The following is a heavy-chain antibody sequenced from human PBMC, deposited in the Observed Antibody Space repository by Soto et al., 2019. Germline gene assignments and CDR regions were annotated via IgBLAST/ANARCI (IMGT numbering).Heavy chain of an antibody. CDR2: TYYRSKWYN. V-gene: IGHV6-1*01. Sequence: KQSQTLSLTYAISGDSVSSNSAAWNWIRQSPSRGLEWLGRTYYRSKWYNDYAVSVKSRITINPDTSKNQFSLQLNSVTPEDTAVYYCAREGAYSSSWPLVDYWGQGTLVTVSS. CDR1: GDSVSSNSAA. J-gene: IGHJ4*02. CDR3: AREGAYSSSWPLVDY. D-gene: IGHD6-13*01.